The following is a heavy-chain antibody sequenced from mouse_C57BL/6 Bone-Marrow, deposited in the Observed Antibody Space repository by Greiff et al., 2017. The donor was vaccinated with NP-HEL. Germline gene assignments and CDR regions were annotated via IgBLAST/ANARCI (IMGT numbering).Heavy chain of an antibody. CDR2: INYDGSST. V-gene: IGHV5-16*01. J-gene: IGHJ1*03. CDR1: GFTFSDYY. D-gene: IGHD2-4*01. CDR3: ARAQIYYDYEGYFDV. Sequence: EVQLVESEGGLVQPGSSMKLSCTASGFTFSDYYMAWVRQVPEKGLEWVANINYDGSSTYYLDSLKSRFIISRDNAKNILYLQMSSLKSEDTATYYCARAQIYYDYEGYFDVWGTGTTVTVSS.